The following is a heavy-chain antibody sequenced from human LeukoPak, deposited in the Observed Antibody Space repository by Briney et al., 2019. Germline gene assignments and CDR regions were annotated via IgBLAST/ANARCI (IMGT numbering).Heavy chain of an antibody. CDR2: INGDGGKT. Sequence: PGGSLRLSCAASGFTFHDYAMHWVRQAPGKGLEWVSLINGDGGKTYYGDSGKGRFTISRDNSKNSLYLQMNSLRTEDTAFYYCAEGMYYYDSSGYASAIDYWGQGTLVTVSS. D-gene: IGHD3-22*01. V-gene: IGHV3-43*02. CDR3: AEGMYYYDSSGYASAIDY. CDR1: GFTFHDYA. J-gene: IGHJ4*02.